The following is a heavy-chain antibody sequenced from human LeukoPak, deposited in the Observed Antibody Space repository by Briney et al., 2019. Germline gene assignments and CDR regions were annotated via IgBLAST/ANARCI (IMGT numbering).Heavy chain of an antibody. D-gene: IGHD6-13*01. V-gene: IGHV3-30*02. CDR1: GLTFSSYG. CDR3: AHMAAAGSSTTFDY. J-gene: IGHJ4*02. CDR2: IRYDGSNK. Sequence: GGSLRLSCAASGLTFSSYGMHWVRQAPGKGLEWVAFIRYDGSNKCYADSVKGRFTISRDNSKNTLYLQMNSLRAEDTAVYYCAHMAAAGSSTTFDYWGQGTLVTVSS.